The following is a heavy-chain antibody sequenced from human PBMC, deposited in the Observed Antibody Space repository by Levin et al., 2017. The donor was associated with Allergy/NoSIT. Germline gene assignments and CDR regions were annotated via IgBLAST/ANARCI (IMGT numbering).Heavy chain of an antibody. CDR2: ISGSGGST. CDR1: GFTFSSYA. V-gene: IGHV3-23*01. Sequence: LSLTCAASGFTFSSYAMSWVRQAPGKGLEWVSAISGSGGSTYYADSVKGRFTISRDNSKNTLYLQMNSLRAEDTAVYYCAKSMVHYPNFDYWGQGTLVTVSS. CDR3: AKSMVHYPNFDY. J-gene: IGHJ4*02. D-gene: IGHD3-10*01.